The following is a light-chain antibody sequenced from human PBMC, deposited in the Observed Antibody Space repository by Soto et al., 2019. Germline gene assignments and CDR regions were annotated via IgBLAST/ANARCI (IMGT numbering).Light chain of an antibody. CDR2: GAS. CDR3: QQYGSSPRS. V-gene: IGKV3-20*01. CDR1: QSVSSTY. J-gene: IGKJ1*01. Sequence: EIVLTQSPGTLSLSPGERATLSCRASQSVSSTYLAWYQHKLGQAPRLLIYGASSKASGIPDRFSGSGSGTDFTLTISRLEPEDFAGYYCQQYGSSPRSFGQGTKVEVK.